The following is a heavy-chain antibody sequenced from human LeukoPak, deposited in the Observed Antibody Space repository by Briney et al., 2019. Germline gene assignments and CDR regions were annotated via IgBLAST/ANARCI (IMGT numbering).Heavy chain of an antibody. V-gene: IGHV3-72*01. D-gene: IGHD1-26*01. CDR3: ARGPTGSYSNFDY. CDR2: ARNKANSHTT. Sequence: GGSLRLSCAPSGFTFSDHYMDWVRQAPGKGLEWVGRARNKANSHTTEYAASVKGRFTISRDDSKHSLYLQMNSLKTEDTAAYYCARGPTGSYSNFDYWGQGTLVTVSS. CDR1: GFTFSDHY. J-gene: IGHJ4*02.